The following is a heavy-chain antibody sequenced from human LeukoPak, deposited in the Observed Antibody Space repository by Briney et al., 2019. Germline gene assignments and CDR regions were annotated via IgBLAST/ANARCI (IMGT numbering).Heavy chain of an antibody. CDR2: ISYSVHS. Sequence: PSETLSLTCTVSGGSVSSTSSYWSWIRQPPGKGLEWVGYISYSVHSDYNPSLKSRVTISVDTSKNQFSLKLSSVTAADTAVYYCARQDMAVAGTGYFDYWGQGTLVTVSS. CDR1: GGSVSSTSSY. D-gene: IGHD6-19*01. CDR3: ARQDMAVAGTGYFDY. V-gene: IGHV4-61*01. J-gene: IGHJ4*02.